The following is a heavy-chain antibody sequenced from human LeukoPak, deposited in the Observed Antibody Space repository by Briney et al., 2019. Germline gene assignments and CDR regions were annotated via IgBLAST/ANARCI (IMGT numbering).Heavy chain of an antibody. CDR1: GFIFSGHV. Sequence: GGSLRLSCAASGFIFSGHVMHWVRQAPGKGLEWVSLISYDGSNKYYADSVKGRFTISRDNSKNTLYLQMNSLRAEDTAVYYCARDSIQLWYRDYFDYWGQGTLVTVSS. J-gene: IGHJ4*02. D-gene: IGHD5-18*01. CDR3: ARDSIQLWYRDYFDY. CDR2: ISYDGSNK. V-gene: IGHV3-30-3*01.